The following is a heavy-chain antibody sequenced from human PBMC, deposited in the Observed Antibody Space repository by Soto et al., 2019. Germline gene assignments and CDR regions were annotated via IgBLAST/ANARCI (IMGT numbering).Heavy chain of an antibody. CDR2: ISSSSSTI. J-gene: IGHJ5*02. D-gene: IGHD3-9*01. CDR1: GFTFSSYS. CDR3: ARDPVLGDILTGPNWFDP. V-gene: IGHV3-48*02. Sequence: EVQLVESGGGLVQPGGSLRLSCAASGFTFSSYSMNWVRQAPGKGLEWDSYISSSSSTIYYADSVKGRFTISRDNAKNSLYLQMNSLRDEVTAVYYWARDPVLGDILTGPNWFDPWGQGTLVTVSS.